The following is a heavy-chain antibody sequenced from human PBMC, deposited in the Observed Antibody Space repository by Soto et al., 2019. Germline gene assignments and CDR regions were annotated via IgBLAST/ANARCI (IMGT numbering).Heavy chain of an antibody. D-gene: IGHD3-22*01. Sequence: SETLSLTCTVSGGSISSGGYYWSWIRQHPGKGLEWIGYIYYSGSTYYNPSLKSRVTISVDTSKNQFSLKLSSVTAADTAVYYCARAPKGGTMIVVVPGSYCWFDPWGQGTLVTVSS. V-gene: IGHV4-31*03. J-gene: IGHJ5*02. CDR2: IYYSGST. CDR3: ARAPKGGTMIVVVPGSYCWFDP. CDR1: GGSISSGGYY.